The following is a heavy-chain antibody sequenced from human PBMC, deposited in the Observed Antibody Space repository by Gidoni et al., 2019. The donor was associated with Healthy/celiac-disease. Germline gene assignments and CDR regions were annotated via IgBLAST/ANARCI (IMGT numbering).Heavy chain of an antibody. Sequence: QVQLVESGGGVVQPGRSLRLSCAASGFTFSSYGMHWVRQAPGKGLEWVAVISYDGSNKYYADSVKGRFTISRDNSKNTLYLQMNSLRAEDTAVYYCAKDLRWEYYFDYWGQGTLVTVSS. CDR3: AKDLRWEYYFDY. V-gene: IGHV3-30*18. D-gene: IGHD4-17*01. CDR1: GFTFSSYG. J-gene: IGHJ4*02. CDR2: ISYDGSNK.